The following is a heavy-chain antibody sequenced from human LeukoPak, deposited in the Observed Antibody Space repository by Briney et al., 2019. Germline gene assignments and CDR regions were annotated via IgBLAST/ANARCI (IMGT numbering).Heavy chain of an antibody. D-gene: IGHD6-6*01. Sequence: SETLSLTCSVSGDSISYFYWSWIRQAAGKGLEWIGRISSSGSTDNNASLKSRVTMSVDTSKNQLSLKVISVTAADTAVYYCARQHYSSSSKDHWGQGTLVTVSS. CDR3: ARQHYSSSSKDH. CDR1: GDSISYFY. V-gene: IGHV4-4*07. CDR2: ISSSGST. J-gene: IGHJ4*02.